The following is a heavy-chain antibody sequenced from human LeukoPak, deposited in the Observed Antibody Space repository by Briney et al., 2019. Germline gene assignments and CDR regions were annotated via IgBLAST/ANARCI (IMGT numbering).Heavy chain of an antibody. CDR3: ARGGLEPFDI. D-gene: IGHD1-1*01. J-gene: IGHJ3*02. CDR1: GFSFSSYW. Sequence: SGGSLRLSCAASGFSFSSYWMHWVRQTPEKGLAWASRISTEGTTTNHADSVKGRFTISRDDAKNTLYLQMNSLRPEDTALYYCARGGLEPFDIWGQGTMVTVSS. CDR2: ISTEGTTT. V-gene: IGHV3-74*01.